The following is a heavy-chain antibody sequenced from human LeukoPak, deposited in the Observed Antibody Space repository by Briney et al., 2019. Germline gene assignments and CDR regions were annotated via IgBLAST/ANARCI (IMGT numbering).Heavy chain of an antibody. Sequence: PGGSLRLSCAASGFTFSSYGMHWVRQAPGKGLEWVAVISYDGSNKYYPDSVKGRFTISRDNSKNTLYLQMNSLRAEDAAVYYCAKPMKVEMATASIDYWGQGTLVTVSS. J-gene: IGHJ4*02. CDR2: ISYDGSNK. D-gene: IGHD5-24*01. CDR3: AKPMKVEMATASIDY. V-gene: IGHV3-30*18. CDR1: GFTFSSYG.